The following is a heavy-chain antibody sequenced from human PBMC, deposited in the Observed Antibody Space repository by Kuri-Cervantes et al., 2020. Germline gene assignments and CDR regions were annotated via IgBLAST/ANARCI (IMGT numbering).Heavy chain of an antibody. CDR3: ARGGYYDILTGYYGVGVFDY. Sequence: GGSLRLSCAASGFTFSSHGMHWVRQAPGKGLEWIAVISNDGTNKYYADSVKGRFTISRDNSKNTLYLQMNSLRAEDTAVYYCARGGYYDILTGYYGVGVFDYWGQGTLVTVSS. CDR1: GFTFSSHG. J-gene: IGHJ4*02. V-gene: IGHV3-30*03. CDR2: ISNDGTNK. D-gene: IGHD3-9*01.